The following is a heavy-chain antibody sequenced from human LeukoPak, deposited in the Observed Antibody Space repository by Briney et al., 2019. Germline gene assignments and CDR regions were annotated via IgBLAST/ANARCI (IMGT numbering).Heavy chain of an antibody. CDR1: GYTFTSYY. V-gene: IGHV1-46*01. CDR2: INPSGGST. J-gene: IGHJ6*04. Sequence: GASVKVSCKASGYTFTSYYMHRVRQAPGQGLEWMGIINPSGGSTSYAQKFQGRVTMTRDTSTSTVYMELSSLRSEDTAVYYCAREYGSDYYYYGMDVWGKGTTVTVSS. CDR3: AREYGSDYYYYGMDV. D-gene: IGHD3-10*01.